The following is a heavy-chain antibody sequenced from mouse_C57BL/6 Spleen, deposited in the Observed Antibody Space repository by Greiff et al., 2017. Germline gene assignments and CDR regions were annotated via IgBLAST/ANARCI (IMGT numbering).Heavy chain of an antibody. CDR1: GYTFTSYG. CDR3: ARVVGYYEGFDY. J-gene: IGHJ2*01. CDR2: IYPRSGNT. Sequence: QVQLKQSGAELARPGASVKLSCKASGYTFTSYGISWVKQRTGQGLEWIGEIYPRSGNTYYNEKFKGKATLTADKSSSTAYMELRSLTSEDSAVYFCARVVGYYEGFDYWGQGTTLTVSS. D-gene: IGHD2-3*01. V-gene: IGHV1-81*01.